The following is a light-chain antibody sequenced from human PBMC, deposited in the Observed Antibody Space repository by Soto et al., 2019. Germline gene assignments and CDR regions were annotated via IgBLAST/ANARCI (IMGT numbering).Light chain of an antibody. CDR1: SGHSTYS. V-gene: IGLV4-60*02. Sequence: QLVLTQSSSASASLGSSVKLTCTLSSGHSTYSIAWHQQQPGKAPRYLMKLEGSGSYNKGSGVPDRFSGSSSGADRYLTISNLPFEDEADYYCETWDSNTRVFGGGTKLTVL. CDR3: ETWDSNTRV. CDR2: LEGSGSY. J-gene: IGLJ3*02.